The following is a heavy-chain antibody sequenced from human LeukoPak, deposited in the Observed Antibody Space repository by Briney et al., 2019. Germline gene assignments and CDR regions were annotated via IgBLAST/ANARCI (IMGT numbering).Heavy chain of an antibody. CDR3: ARISAAPGRVYYMDV. Sequence: SETLSLTCTVSGGSITSKYWSWLRQSAGKGLEWIGWIYAPSGGTPSGDTNYNPSLRSRVTVSVDTSKNHFSLKLTSVTAADTAVYYCARISAAPGRVYYMDVWGKGTTVTVSS. D-gene: IGHD6-13*01. V-gene: IGHV4-4*07. CDR1: GGSITSKY. J-gene: IGHJ6*03. CDR2: IYAPSGGTPSGDT.